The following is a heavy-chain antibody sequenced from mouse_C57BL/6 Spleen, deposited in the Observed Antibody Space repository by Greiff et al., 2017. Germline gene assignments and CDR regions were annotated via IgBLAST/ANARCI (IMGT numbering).Heavy chain of an antibody. J-gene: IGHJ1*03. CDR2: IDPETGGT. Sequence: VQGVESGAELVRPGASVTLSCKASGYTFTDYEMHWVKQTPVHGLEWIGAIDPETGGTAYNQKFKGKAILTADKSSSTAYMELRSLTSEDSAVYYCTRTTEGYFDVWGTGTTVTVSS. CDR1: GYTFTDYE. D-gene: IGHD1-1*01. CDR3: TRTTEGYFDV. V-gene: IGHV1-15*01.